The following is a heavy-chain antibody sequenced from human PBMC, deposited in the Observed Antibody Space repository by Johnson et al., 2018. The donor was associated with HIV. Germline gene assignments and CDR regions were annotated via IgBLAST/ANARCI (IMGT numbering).Heavy chain of an antibody. V-gene: IGHV3-74*01. CDR2: INKEGSDQ. Sequence: EVQLVESGGGLVQPGGSLRLSCAASGFTLSNYWMHWVRQVPGKGLVWVSRINKEGSDQTYGDTVMGGFTIDRDDAKNTLYLQMNSLRAEDTAVYYCARAQVLPDDAFDLWGQGIKVTVSS. J-gene: IGHJ3*01. D-gene: IGHD2-2*01. CDR1: GFTLSNYW. CDR3: ARAQVLPDDAFDL.